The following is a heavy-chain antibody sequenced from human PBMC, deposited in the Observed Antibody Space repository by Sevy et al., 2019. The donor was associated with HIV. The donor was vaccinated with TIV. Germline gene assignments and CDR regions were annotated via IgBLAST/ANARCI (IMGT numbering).Heavy chain of an antibody. J-gene: IGHJ4*02. Sequence: ASVKVSCKASGYSFTGFYIHWMRQAPGQGLEWMGGINPNNGDAKYAQKYQDRVTMTRDTCATTTYMELTSLRSDDTAMYYCVSGYFGSGSYRLLYWGQGAPVTVSS. D-gene: IGHD3-10*01. CDR1: GYSFTGFY. V-gene: IGHV1-2*02. CDR2: INPNNGDA. CDR3: VSGYFGSGSYRLLY.